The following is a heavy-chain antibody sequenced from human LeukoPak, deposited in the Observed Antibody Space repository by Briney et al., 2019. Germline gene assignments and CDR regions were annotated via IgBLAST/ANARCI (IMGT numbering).Heavy chain of an antibody. V-gene: IGHV4-30-2*05. CDR3: ARDLKGGAYCGGDCYPGGFDP. D-gene: IGHD2-21*02. J-gene: IGHJ5*02. CDR1: GDSINSGGYS. CDR2: LYHSGNI. Sequence: PSQTLSLTCAVSGDSINSGGYSWNWIRQAPGKGLEWIGRLYHSGNIYYNPSLKSRVTISVDTSKNQFSLKLNSVTAADTAVYYCARDLKGGAYCGGDCYPGGFDPWGQGTLVTVSS.